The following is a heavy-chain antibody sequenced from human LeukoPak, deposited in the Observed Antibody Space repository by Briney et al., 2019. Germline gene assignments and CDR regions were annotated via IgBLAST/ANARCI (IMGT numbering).Heavy chain of an antibody. D-gene: IGHD2-15*01. CDR2: IFYRGNT. J-gene: IGHJ4*02. CDR3: ARGYYYFDY. V-gene: IGHV4-59*08. CDR1: GGSSSSYY. Sequence: SETLSLTCTVSGGSSSSYYWSWIRQPPGKGLEYIGYIFYRGNTNYNPSLKSRVTISVDTSENQFSLKLTSVTAADTAVYYCARGYYYFDYWGQGTLVTVSS.